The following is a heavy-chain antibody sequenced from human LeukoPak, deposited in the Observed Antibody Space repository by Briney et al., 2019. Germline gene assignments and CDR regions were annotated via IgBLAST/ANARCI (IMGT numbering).Heavy chain of an antibody. CDR3: AKDRGRSGYYGLDV. Sequence: GGSLRLSCAASGFTFNTYAVSWVRQAPGKGLEWVSGISYSGGTTYYADSVKGRFTMSRDNSKNTLYLQMNSLGAEDTAVYYCAKDRGRSGYYGLDVWGLGTTVTVSS. V-gene: IGHV3-23*01. D-gene: IGHD3-10*01. CDR2: ISYSGGTT. J-gene: IGHJ6*02. CDR1: GFTFNTYA.